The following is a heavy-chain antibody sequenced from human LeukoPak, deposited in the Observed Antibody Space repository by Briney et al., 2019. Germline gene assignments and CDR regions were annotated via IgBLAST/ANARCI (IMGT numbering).Heavy chain of an antibody. J-gene: IGHJ4*02. V-gene: IGHV3-23*01. CDR3: AKDGNNDFWSGYYYYFDY. D-gene: IGHD3-3*01. Sequence: GGSLRLSCAASGVTFSSYAMNWVRQAPGKGLEWVSAISGSGGSTYYADSKKGRFTISRDNSKNTLYLQMNTLRAEDTAVYYCAKDGNNDFWSGYYYYFDYWGQGTLVTVSS. CDR2: ISGSGGST. CDR1: GVTFSSYA.